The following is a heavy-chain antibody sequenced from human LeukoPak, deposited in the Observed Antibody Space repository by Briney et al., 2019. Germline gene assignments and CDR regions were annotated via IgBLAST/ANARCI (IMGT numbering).Heavy chain of an antibody. J-gene: IGHJ5*02. CDR1: EITFRSYW. Sequence: GGSLRLSCTASEITFRSYWMSWARQAPGEGLEWVAITNQDGSVKTYVDSVKGRFTISRDNTKNTLYLQMNDLRAEDTALYHCATHYAPGTWWFDPWGQGTLVTVSS. V-gene: IGHV3-7*03. CDR3: ATHYAPGTWWFDP. CDR2: TNQDGSVK. D-gene: IGHD4-17*01.